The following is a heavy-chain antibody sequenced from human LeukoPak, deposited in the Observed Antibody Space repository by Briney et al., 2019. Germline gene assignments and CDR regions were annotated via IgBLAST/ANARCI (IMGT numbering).Heavy chain of an antibody. CDR2: ISSGTSYI. Sequence: PGGSLRLSCVASGFTFNSYWMSWVRQAPGKGLEWVSSISSGTSYIYYADSVKGRFTISRDNAKNSLYLQMNSLRAEDTAVYYCARDPTSSWETAFDIWGQGTMVTVSS. J-gene: IGHJ3*02. V-gene: IGHV3-21*01. CDR1: GFTFNSYW. CDR3: ARDPTSSWETAFDI. D-gene: IGHD1-26*01.